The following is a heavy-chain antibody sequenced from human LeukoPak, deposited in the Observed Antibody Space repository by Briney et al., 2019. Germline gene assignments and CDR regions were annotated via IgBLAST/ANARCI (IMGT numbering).Heavy chain of an antibody. J-gene: IGHJ3*02. CDR2: ISYDVDNK. V-gene: IGHV3-30-3*01. CDR3: ARAWRSDSFDI. D-gene: IGHD3-3*01. CDR1: GFAFSNYP. Sequence: GRSLRLSCAASGFAFSNYPMHWVRQAPGKGVDWGARISYDVDNKYYADSVKGRFTISKDNSQNKHYLQITSWSAEDTAVYYCARAWRSDSFDIWGQGKIVTVSS.